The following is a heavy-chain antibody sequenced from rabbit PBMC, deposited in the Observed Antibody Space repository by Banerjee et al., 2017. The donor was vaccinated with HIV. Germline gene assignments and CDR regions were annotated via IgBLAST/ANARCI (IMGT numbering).Heavy chain of an antibody. CDR1: GFDFSSYY. D-gene: IGHD4-1*01. CDR2: IDPVFGST. V-gene: IGHV1S7*01. Sequence: QLKETGGGLVQPGGSLTLSCKASGFDFSSYYMSWVRQAPGKGLEWIGYIDPVFGSTYYASWVNGRFTISSHNAQNTLYLQLNSLTAADTATYFCARDLDSSGWNFNLWGPGTLVTV. CDR3: ARDLDSSGWNFNL. J-gene: IGHJ4*01.